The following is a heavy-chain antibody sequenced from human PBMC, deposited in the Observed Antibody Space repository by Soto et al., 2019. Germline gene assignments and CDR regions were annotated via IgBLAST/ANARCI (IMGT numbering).Heavy chain of an antibody. Sequence: GGSLRLSCAASGFTFSSYAMSWVRQAPGKGLEWVSAISGSGGSTYYADSVKGRFTISRDNSKNTLYLQMNSLRAEDTAVCYCAKLLAAAGTLYYYGMDVWGQGTTVTVSS. V-gene: IGHV3-23*01. CDR3: AKLLAAAGTLYYYGMDV. D-gene: IGHD6-13*01. J-gene: IGHJ6*02. CDR1: GFTFSSYA. CDR2: ISGSGGST.